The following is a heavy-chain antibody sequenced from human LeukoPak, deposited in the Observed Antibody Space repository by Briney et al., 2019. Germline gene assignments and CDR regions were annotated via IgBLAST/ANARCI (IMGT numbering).Heavy chain of an antibody. D-gene: IGHD1-7*01. J-gene: IGHJ4*02. V-gene: IGHV4-39*01. Sequence: PSETLSLTCTVSGGSISSSSYYWGWIRQPPGKGLEWIGSIYYSGSTYYNPSLKSRVTISVYTSNNQFSLKLSSVPAADTAVYYCARGYGRVWNYVRLSFDYWGQGTLVTVSS. CDR3: ARGYGRVWNYVRLSFDY. CDR1: GGSISSSSYY. CDR2: IYYSGST.